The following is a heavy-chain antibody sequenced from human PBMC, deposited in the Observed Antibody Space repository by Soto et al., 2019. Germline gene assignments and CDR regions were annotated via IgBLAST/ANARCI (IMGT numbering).Heavy chain of an antibody. Sequence: PGGSLRLSCAAAGFTFSSSAMSWVRQAPGKGLEWVSTISGSGATTYYADSVKGRFTISRDNSKNTLYLHMNSLRAEDTALYYCAKSQVDYWGQGTPVTVSS. V-gene: IGHV3-23*01. CDR3: AKSQVDY. J-gene: IGHJ4*02. CDR2: ISGSGATT. CDR1: GFTFSSSA.